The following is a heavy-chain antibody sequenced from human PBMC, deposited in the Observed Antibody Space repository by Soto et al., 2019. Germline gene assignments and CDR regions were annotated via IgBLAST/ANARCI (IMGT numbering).Heavy chain of an antibody. Sequence: GESLKISCKGSGYSFTSYWIGWVRQMPGKGLEWMGIIYPGDSDTRYSPSFQGQVTISADKSISTAYLQWSSLKASDTAMYYCARHIVLGYGDESYYYYYYMDVWGKGTTVTVSS. CDR3: ARHIVLGYGDESYYYYYYMDV. CDR1: GYSFTSYW. V-gene: IGHV5-51*01. D-gene: IGHD4-17*01. J-gene: IGHJ6*03. CDR2: IYPGDSDT.